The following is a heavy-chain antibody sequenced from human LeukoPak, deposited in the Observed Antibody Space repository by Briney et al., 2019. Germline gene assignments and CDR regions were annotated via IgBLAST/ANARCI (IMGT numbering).Heavy chain of an antibody. J-gene: IGHJ4*02. Sequence: GEALKISCSGSGYSLTSYWIGWVRQVPGKGLEWMGIIYPGDPDTRSSPSFKGQVTISVDKSISTAYLQWSSLKASDTAMYYCARRMGGGYDYWGQGTLVTVSS. CDR1: GYSLTSYW. D-gene: IGHD1-26*01. CDR2: IYPGDPDT. CDR3: ARRMGGGYDY. V-gene: IGHV5-51*01.